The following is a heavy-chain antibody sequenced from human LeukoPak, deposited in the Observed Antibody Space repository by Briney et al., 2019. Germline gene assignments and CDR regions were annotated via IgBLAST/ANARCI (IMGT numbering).Heavy chain of an antibody. Sequence: GSLRLSPAPSGFSLRRFSLHWVRPTPPKGLEWVGFVRHQGVNESYVDAVNGQCTISRDNSKHTLYLQMNSLRVEDTAVYYCARDRRDYGDYGLDYWGQGTLVTVSS. CDR1: GFSLRRFS. D-gene: IGHD4-17*01. CDR3: ARDRRDYGDYGLDY. J-gene: IGHJ4*02. CDR2: VRHQGVNE. V-gene: IGHV3-30*02.